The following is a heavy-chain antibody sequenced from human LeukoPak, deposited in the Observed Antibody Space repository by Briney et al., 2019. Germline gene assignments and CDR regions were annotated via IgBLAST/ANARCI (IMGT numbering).Heavy chain of an antibody. CDR2: INPNSGGT. CDR1: GYTFTGYY. V-gene: IGHV1-2*06. J-gene: IGHJ4*02. CDR3: ASAGYYDSSGLGY. D-gene: IGHD3-22*01. Sequence: ASVKVSCKASGYTFTGYYMHWVRQAPGQGLEWMGRINPNSGGTNYAQKFQGRVTMTRDTSISTAYMELRSLRSDDTAVYYCASAGYYDSSGLGYWGQGTLVTVSS.